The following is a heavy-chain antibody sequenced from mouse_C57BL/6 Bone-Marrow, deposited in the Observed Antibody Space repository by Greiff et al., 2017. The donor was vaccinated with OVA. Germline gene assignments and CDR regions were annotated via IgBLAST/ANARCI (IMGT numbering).Heavy chain of an antibody. D-gene: IGHD2-3*01. CDR2: IDPENGDT. CDR1: GFTIKDDY. V-gene: IGHV14-4*01. CDR3: TSRWVLYAMDY. J-gene: IGHJ4*01. Sequence: VQLQQSGAELVRPGASVKLSCTASGFTIKDDYMHWVKQRPEQGLEWIGWIDPENGDTEYASKFQGKATITADTSSNTAYLQLSSLTSEDTAVYYCTSRWVLYAMDYWGQGTSVTVSS.